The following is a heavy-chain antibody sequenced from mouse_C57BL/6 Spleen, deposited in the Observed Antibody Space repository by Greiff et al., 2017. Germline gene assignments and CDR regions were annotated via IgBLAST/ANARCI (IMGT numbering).Heavy chain of an antibody. J-gene: IGHJ4*01. V-gene: IGHV1-50*01. Sequence: VQLQQPGAELVKPGASVKLSCKASGYTFTSYWMQWVKQRPGQGLEWIGEIDPSDSYSNYNQKFKGKATLTVDTSSSTAYMQLSRLTSEDSAIYYCARRGYYGNDAMDYWGQGTSVTVSS. CDR2: IDPSDSYS. CDR1: GYTFTSYW. CDR3: ARRGYYGNDAMDY. D-gene: IGHD2-1*01.